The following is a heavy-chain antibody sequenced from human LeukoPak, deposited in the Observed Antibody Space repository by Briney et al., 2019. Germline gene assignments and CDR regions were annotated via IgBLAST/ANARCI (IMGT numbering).Heavy chain of an antibody. D-gene: IGHD6-19*01. Sequence: GGSLRLSCAASGFTVRSNYMNWVRQAPGKGLEWVSAISGSGGSTYYADSVKGRFTISRDNSKNTLYLQMNSLRAEDTAVYYCAKSHSSGWYYFDYWGQGTLATVSS. V-gene: IGHV3-23*01. CDR2: ISGSGGST. J-gene: IGHJ4*02. CDR3: AKSHSSGWYYFDY. CDR1: GFTVRSNY.